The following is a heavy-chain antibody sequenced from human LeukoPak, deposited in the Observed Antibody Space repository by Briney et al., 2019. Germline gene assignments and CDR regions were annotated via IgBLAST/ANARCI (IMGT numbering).Heavy chain of an antibody. Sequence: GGSLRLSCAASGFTFSSYAMSWVRQAPGKGLEWVSAISGGGGSTYYADSVKGRFTISRDNSKNTLYLQMNSLRAGDTAVYYCAKGDIVVVPAANWFDPWGQGTLVTVSS. V-gene: IGHV3-23*01. J-gene: IGHJ5*02. CDR3: AKGDIVVVPAANWFDP. CDR1: GFTFSSYA. CDR2: ISGGGGST. D-gene: IGHD2-2*01.